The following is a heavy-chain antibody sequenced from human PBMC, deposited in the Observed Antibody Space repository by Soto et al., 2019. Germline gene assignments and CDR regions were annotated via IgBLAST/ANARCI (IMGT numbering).Heavy chain of an antibody. V-gene: IGHV1-69*13. CDR2: IIPIFGTA. J-gene: IGHJ6*02. D-gene: IGHD2-2*01. CDR1: GGTFSSYA. CDR3: ASWDIVVVPAAEGYYYYYGMDV. Sequence: VKVSCKASGGTFSSYAISWVRQAPGQGLEWMGGIIPIFGTANYAQKFQGRVTITADESTSTAYMELSSLRSEDTAVYYCASWDIVVVPAAEGYYYYYGMDVWGQGTTVTVSS.